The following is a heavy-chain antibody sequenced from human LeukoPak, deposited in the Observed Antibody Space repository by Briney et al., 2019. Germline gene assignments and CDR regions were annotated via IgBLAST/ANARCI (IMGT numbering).Heavy chain of an antibody. CDR3: ARHLRLWQNWFDP. Sequence: GESLKTSFRGSGYSFTTYWIGWVRQMPGKGLEWMGIIYPGDSDTRYSPSFQGQVTISADKSISTAYLQWSSLKASDTAMYYCARHLRLWQNWFDPWGQGTLVTVSS. J-gene: IGHJ5*02. CDR1: GYSFTTYW. V-gene: IGHV5-51*01. D-gene: IGHD5-18*01. CDR2: IYPGDSDT.